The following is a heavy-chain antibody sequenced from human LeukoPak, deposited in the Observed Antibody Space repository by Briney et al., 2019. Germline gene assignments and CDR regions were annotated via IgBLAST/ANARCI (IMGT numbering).Heavy chain of an antibody. D-gene: IGHD2-2*01. Sequence: PGGSLRLSCAASGFTFSSYAMSWARQAPGKGLEWVSAISGSGGSTYYADSVKGRFTISRDNSKNTLYLQMNSLRAEDTAVYYCAKVPIAVVPGIYYFDYWGQGTLVTVSS. CDR1: GFTFSSYA. CDR3: AKVPIAVVPGIYYFDY. CDR2: ISGSGGST. J-gene: IGHJ4*02. V-gene: IGHV3-23*01.